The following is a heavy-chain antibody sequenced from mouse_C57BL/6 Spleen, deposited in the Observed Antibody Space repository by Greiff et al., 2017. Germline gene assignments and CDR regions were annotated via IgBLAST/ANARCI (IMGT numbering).Heavy chain of an antibody. CDR2: INPTSGYT. J-gene: IGHJ4*01. V-gene: IGHV1-7*01. Sequence: QVQLQQPGAELAKPGASVKLSCKASGYTFTSYWMHWVKQRPGQGLAWIGYINPTSGYTKYNQKFKDKATLTADKSSSTAYMQLSSLTYEDSAVXYCARGSGSSHYYAMDYWGQGTSVTVSS. D-gene: IGHD1-1*01. CDR1: GYTFTSYW. CDR3: ARGSGSSHYYAMDY.